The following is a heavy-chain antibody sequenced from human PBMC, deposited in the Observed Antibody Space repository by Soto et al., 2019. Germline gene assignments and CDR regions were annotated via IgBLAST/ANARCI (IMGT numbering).Heavy chain of an antibody. V-gene: IGHV3-30*18. J-gene: IGHJ4*02. CDR1: GCTLSSCG. Sequence: GGSRRLCCAGSGCTLSSCGMHLVRQAPGKGLEWVAVISYDGSNKYYADYVKARFTISRDNSKNTLYLQMNSLRAEDTAVYYCAKPITGTPGPFDSWGQGT. D-gene: IGHD1-20*01. CDR2: ISYDGSNK. CDR3: AKPITGTPGPFDS.